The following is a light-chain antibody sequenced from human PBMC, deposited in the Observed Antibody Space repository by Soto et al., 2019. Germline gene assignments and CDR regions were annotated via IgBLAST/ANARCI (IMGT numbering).Light chain of an antibody. CDR3: QQYNSYSPT. Sequence: DIQMTQSPSTLSASVGDRVTITCRASQSISTWLAWYQHEPGKAPKLLIHKASSLQSGVPSRFSGSGSGTDFTLTISSLHPDDFATYYCQQYNSYSPTFGQGTKVDIK. CDR1: QSISTW. V-gene: IGKV1-5*03. J-gene: IGKJ1*01. CDR2: KAS.